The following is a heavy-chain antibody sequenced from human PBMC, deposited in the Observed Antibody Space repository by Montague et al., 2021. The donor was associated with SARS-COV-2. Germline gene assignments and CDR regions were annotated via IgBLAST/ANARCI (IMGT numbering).Heavy chain of an antibody. CDR3: ARARPGRLFDY. J-gene: IGHJ4*02. CDR2: IYYSGST. V-gene: IGHV4-61*01. CDR1: GGSISSNNYY. Sequence: SETLSLTCTVSGGSISSNNYYWSWIRQPPGKGLEWIGYIYYSGSTNYNPSLKSRVTISVDTSKNQFSLKLSSVTAADTAVYYCARARPGRLFDYWGQGTLVTVSS.